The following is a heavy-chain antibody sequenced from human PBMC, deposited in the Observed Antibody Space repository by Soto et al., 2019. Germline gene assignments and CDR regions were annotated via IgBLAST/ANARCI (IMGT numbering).Heavy chain of an antibody. J-gene: IGHJ3*02. CDR2: IYYSGST. CDR3: ARSEYGDNRLVTFDI. Sequence: TSETLSLTCTVSGGSISSYYWSWIRQPPGKGLEWIGYIYYSGSTNYNPSLKSRVTISVDTSKNQFSLKLSSVTAADTALYYCARSEYGDNRLVTFDIWGQGTMVTVSS. D-gene: IGHD4-17*01. CDR1: GGSISSYY. V-gene: IGHV4-59*01.